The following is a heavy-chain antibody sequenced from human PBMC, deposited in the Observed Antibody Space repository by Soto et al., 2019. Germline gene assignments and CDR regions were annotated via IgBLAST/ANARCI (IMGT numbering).Heavy chain of an antibody. J-gene: IGHJ5*02. CDR3: AKLGQLDRVHGWFDP. V-gene: IGHV3-23*01. CDR2: ISGSGGST. D-gene: IGHD6-6*01. Sequence: GALRLSCAASGFTFSSYAMSWVRQAPGKGLEWVSAISGSGGSTYYADSVKGRFTISRDNSKNTLYLQMNSLRAEDTAVYYCAKLGQLDRVHGWFDPWGQGTLVTVSS. CDR1: GFTFSSYA.